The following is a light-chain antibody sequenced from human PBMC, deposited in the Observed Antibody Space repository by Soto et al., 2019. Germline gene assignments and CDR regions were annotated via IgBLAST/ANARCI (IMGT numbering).Light chain of an antibody. CDR2: GAS. J-gene: IGKJ4*01. CDR3: QQALS. Sequence: TVLTQSPATLSLSPGERATLSCRASQSVSRYYLSWYQQKPGQAPRLLIYGASTRATGIPARFSCSGSGTDFTLTITSLQLEDFAVYYCQQALSFGGGTRVEI. V-gene: IGKV3D-7*01. CDR1: QSVSRYY.